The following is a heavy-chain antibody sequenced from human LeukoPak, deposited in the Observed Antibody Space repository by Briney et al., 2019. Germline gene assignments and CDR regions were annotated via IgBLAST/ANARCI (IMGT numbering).Heavy chain of an antibody. D-gene: IGHD5-12*01. CDR3: ARVSAGYSGYDLWGGYFDY. CDR1: GGSISSGGYS. J-gene: IGHJ4*02. Sequence: SETLSLTCAVSGGSISSGGYSWSWSRQPPGKGLEWIGYIYHSGSTYYNPSLKSRVTISVDRSKNQFSLKLSSVTAADTAVYYCARVSAGYSGYDLWGGYFDYWGQGALVTVSS. V-gene: IGHV4-30-2*01. CDR2: IYHSGST.